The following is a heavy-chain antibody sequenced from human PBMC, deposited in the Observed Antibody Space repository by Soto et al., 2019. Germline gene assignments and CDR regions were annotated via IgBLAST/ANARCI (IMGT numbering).Heavy chain of an antibody. D-gene: IGHD6-19*01. CDR3: ARQGIAVAGQYYYYGMDV. CDR2: IDPSDSYT. Sequence: PGEPLKISCKGSGYSFTSYWISWVRQMPGKGLEWMGRIDPSDSYTNYSPSFQGHVTISADKSISTAYLQWSSLKASDTAMYYCARQGIAVAGQYYYYGMDVWGQGTTVTVSS. CDR1: GYSFTSYW. J-gene: IGHJ6*02. V-gene: IGHV5-10-1*01.